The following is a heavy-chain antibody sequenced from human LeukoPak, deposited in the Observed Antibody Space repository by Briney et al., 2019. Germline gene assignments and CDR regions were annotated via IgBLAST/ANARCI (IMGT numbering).Heavy chain of an antibody. D-gene: IGHD6-19*01. CDR3: ARLDSGSVAGNQFDY. CDR1: GGSISSSRYY. V-gene: IGHV4-39*02. CDR2: IYYSGNT. Sequence: PSETLSLTCTVSGGSISSSRYYWAWIRQPPGKGLEWIGTIYYSGNTYHNPSLKSRVTISVDTSKNHFSLRLSSVTAADTAVYYCARLDSGSVAGNQFDYWGQGTLVTVSS. J-gene: IGHJ4*02.